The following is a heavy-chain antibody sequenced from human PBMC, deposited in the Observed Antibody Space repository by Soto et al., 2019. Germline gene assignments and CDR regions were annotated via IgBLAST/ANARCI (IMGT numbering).Heavy chain of an antibody. CDR2: INWDSASI. J-gene: IGHJ5*02. Sequence: PGGSLRLSCAASGFTFDDYAMRWVRQAPGKGLEWVSSINWDSASIGYADSVKGRFTISRDNAKNSLYLQMNSLRVEDTALYYCAKGVSSSSGVYLFDPWGQGTLVTVSS. V-gene: IGHV3-9*01. CDR3: AKGVSSSSGVYLFDP. CDR1: GFTFDDYA. D-gene: IGHD6-6*01.